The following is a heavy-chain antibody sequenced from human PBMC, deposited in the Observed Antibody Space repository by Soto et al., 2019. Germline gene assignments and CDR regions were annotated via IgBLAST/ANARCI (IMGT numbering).Heavy chain of an antibody. Sequence: QVQLVQSGAEVKKPGASVKVSCKASGYTFTSYYMHWVRQAPGQGLEWMGIINASGGSTSYAQKFQGRVTMTRETSTSTVYMELGSLRSEDTAVYYCARGRSPAAARDAFDIWGQGTMVTVSS. CDR2: INASGGST. J-gene: IGHJ3*02. V-gene: IGHV1-46*01. D-gene: IGHD6-13*01. CDR3: ARGRSPAAARDAFDI. CDR1: GYTFTSYY.